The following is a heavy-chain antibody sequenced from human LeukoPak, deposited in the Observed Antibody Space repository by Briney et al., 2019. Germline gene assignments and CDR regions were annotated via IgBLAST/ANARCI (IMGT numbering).Heavy chain of an antibody. CDR3: AKDRSGTTQSLNYYYYYMDV. CDR2: ISGSGGST. V-gene: IGHV3-23*01. J-gene: IGHJ6*03. CDR1: GFTFSSYA. Sequence: GGSLRLSCAASGFTFSSYAMSWVRQAPGKGLEWVSAISGSGGSTYYADSVKGRFTISRDNSKNTLYLQMNSLRAEDTAVYYCAKDRSGTTQSLNYYYYYMDVWGKGTTVTVSS. D-gene: IGHD1-7*01.